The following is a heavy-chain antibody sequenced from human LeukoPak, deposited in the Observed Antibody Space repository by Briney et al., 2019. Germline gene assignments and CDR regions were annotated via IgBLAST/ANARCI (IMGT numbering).Heavy chain of an antibody. CDR1: GFTFSSYA. Sequence: PGGSLRLSCAASGFTFSSYAMSWVRQAPGKGLEWVSAISGSGGSTYYADSVKGRFTISRDNSKNTLYLQMSSLRAEDTAVYYCAKVPGGQQLALWYFDLWGRGTLVTVSS. V-gene: IGHV3-23*01. CDR2: ISGSGGST. D-gene: IGHD6-13*01. CDR3: AKVPGGQQLALWYFDL. J-gene: IGHJ2*01.